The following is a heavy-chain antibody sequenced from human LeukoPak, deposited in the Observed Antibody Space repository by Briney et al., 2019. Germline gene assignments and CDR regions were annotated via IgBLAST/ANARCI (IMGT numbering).Heavy chain of an antibody. V-gene: IGHV1-18*01. CDR2: ISAYNGNT. CDR1: GYTFTSYG. CDR3: ARVDAEVMSIAAAADY. D-gene: IGHD6-13*01. J-gene: IGHJ4*02. Sequence: GASVKVSCKASGYTFTSYGINWVRQAPGQGLEWMGWISAYNGNTNYAQKLQGRVTMTTDTSTSTAYMELRSLRSDDTAVYYCARVDAEVMSIAAAADYWGQGTLVTVSS.